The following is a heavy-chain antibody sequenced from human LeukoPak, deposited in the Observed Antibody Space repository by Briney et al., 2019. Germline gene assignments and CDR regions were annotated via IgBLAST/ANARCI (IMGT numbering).Heavy chain of an antibody. J-gene: IGHJ4*02. D-gene: IGHD3-10*01. V-gene: IGHV3-23*01. CDR1: GFTFSSYA. CDR3: AKGYYYGSARYYFDY. Sequence: GGSLRLSCAASGFTFSSYAMSWVRQAPGKGLEWVSGISGSGGSTYYADSVKGRFTISRDNSKNTLYLQMNSLRAEDTAVYYCAKGYYYGSARYYFDYWGQGTLVTVSS. CDR2: ISGSGGST.